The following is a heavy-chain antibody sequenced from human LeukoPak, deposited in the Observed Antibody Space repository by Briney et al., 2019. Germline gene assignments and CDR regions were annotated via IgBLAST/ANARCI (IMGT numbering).Heavy chain of an antibody. J-gene: IGHJ3*02. CDR2: ISSSNSAI. V-gene: IGHV3-48*01. Sequence: GGSLRLSCAASGFNFTGYSMNWVRQAPGKGLEWISYISSSNSAIYYADSVKGRFTISRDNVKNSVSLQMNSLRAEDTAVYYCASGAEWLVADAFDIWGQGTMVTVSS. CDR1: GFNFTGYS. CDR3: ASGAEWLVADAFDI. D-gene: IGHD3-3*01.